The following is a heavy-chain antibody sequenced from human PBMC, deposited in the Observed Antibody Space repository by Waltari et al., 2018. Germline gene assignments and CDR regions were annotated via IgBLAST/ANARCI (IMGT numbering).Heavy chain of an antibody. J-gene: IGHJ1*01. D-gene: IGHD2-2*03. V-gene: IGHV4-38-2*01. CDR1: GYFINTGFF. CDR2: IYHDGTT. CDR3: ARQTLGYCTSAACRRLEK. Sequence: QVQLQESGPGLVRPSETLSLTCDVSGYFINTGFFWGWIRQPPGKGLEWIGNIYHDGTTYYNPSLEHRLMISLDTSKNHFSLRPNFVDAADTAVYYCARQTLGYCTSAACRRLEKWGQGILVTVSS.